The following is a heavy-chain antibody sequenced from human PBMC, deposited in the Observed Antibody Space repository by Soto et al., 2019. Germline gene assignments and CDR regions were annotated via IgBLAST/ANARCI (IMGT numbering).Heavy chain of an antibody. Sequence: EVQLVESGGGLVQPGGSLRLSCAASGFTVSSNYMSWVRQAPGKGLEWVSVIYSGGTTYYADSVKGRFTISRDNSKNTLYLQMNSLRAADTAVYYCARNGDSSDYRGWFDPWCQGTLVTVSS. CDR3: ARNGDSSDYRGWFDP. D-gene: IGHD3-22*01. CDR1: GFTVSSNY. V-gene: IGHV3-66*01. J-gene: IGHJ5*02. CDR2: IYSGGTT.